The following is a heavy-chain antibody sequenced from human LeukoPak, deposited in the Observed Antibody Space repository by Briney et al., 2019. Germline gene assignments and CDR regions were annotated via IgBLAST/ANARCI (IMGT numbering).Heavy chain of an antibody. CDR1: GGTFSSYA. J-gene: IGHJ4*02. CDR3: ARGYCSGGSCPTSFDY. V-gene: IGHV1-69*13. D-gene: IGHD2-15*01. Sequence: ASVKVSCKASGGTFSSYAISWVRQAPGQGLEWMGGIIPIFGTANYAQKFQGRVTITADESTSTAYMELSSLRSEDTAVYYCARGYCSGGSCPTSFDYWGQGTLVTVSS. CDR2: IIPIFGTA.